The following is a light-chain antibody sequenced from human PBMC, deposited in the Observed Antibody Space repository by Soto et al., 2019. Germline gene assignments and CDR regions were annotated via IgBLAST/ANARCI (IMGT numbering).Light chain of an antibody. CDR1: RIISSW. CDR2: NAS. V-gene: IGKV1-5*03. CDR3: QHYYSYSEA. J-gene: IGKJ1*01. Sequence: DIQMTQSPSTLSASVRAIVTINCRAGRIISSWLAWYQQKPGKAPKLLIYNASTLKSGVPPRFSGSGSGTEFSLTTSSLQPDDFATYYCQHYYSYSEAFGQGTKVDIK.